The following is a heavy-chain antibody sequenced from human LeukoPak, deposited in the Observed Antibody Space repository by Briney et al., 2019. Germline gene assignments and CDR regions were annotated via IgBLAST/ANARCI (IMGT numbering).Heavy chain of an antibody. V-gene: IGHV3-7*03. CDR1: GFTSSGFW. J-gene: IGHJ3*01. Sequence: GGSLRLSCAVSGFTSSGFWMSWSRQAPGKGLEWVASINSDGSEGYYADVVKGRFTISRDNAKNSLYLQINSLRAEDTAVYYCARSSYSSSSSVWGQGTMVTVSS. CDR2: INSDGSEG. D-gene: IGHD6-6*01. CDR3: ARSSYSSSSSV.